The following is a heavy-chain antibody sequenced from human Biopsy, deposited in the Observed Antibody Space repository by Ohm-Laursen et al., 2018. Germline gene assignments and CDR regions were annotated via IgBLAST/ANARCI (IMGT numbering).Heavy chain of an antibody. D-gene: IGHD3-10*01. V-gene: IGHV1-8*01. CDR1: GYTFTSYD. CDR2: MNPNSGNT. CDR3: ARGSFWFGGNYYYYGMDV. Sequence: ASVKVSCKASGYTFTSYDIYWVRQATGQGLEWMGWMNPNSGNTDYAQKFQGRVTMTRNTSVSTAYMELNSLRSEDTAVYYCARGSFWFGGNYYYYGMDVWGQGTTVTVSS. J-gene: IGHJ6*02.